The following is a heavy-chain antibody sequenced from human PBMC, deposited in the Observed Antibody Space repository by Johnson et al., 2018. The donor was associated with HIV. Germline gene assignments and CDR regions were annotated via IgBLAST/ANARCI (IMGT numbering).Heavy chain of an antibody. J-gene: IGHJ3*02. D-gene: IGHD3-3*01. CDR2: ISYDGSNK. Sequence: VRQAPGKGLEWVAVISYDGSNKYYVDSVKGRFTIYRDNAKNSLYLQMNSLRAEDTAVYYCARVLFNFWSGYSDAFDIWGQGTMVTVSS. CDR3: ARVLFNFWSGYSDAFDI. V-gene: IGHV3-33*05.